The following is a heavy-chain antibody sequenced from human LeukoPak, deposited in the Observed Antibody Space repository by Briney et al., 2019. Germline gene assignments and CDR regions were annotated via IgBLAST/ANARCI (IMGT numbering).Heavy chain of an antibody. CDR2: IYYSGST. J-gene: IGHJ4*02. V-gene: IGHV4-39*01. Sequence: SETLSLTCTVSGGSISNSSYYWGWIRQPPGKGLEWIGSIYYSGSTYYNPSLKSRVTISVDTSKNQFSLKLSSLTAADTAVYSCARQSYCSGGSCYSPKIDYWGQGTLVTVSS. CDR3: ARQSYCSGGSCYSPKIDY. CDR1: GGSISNSSYY. D-gene: IGHD2-15*01.